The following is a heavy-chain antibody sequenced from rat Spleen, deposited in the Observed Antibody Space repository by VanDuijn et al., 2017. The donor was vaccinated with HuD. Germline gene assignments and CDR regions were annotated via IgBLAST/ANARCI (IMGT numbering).Heavy chain of an antibody. J-gene: IGHJ2*01. D-gene: IGHD3-2*01. CDR3: VRGGAVFDY. V-gene: IGHV2-47*01. CDR1: GLSLNSNS. Sequence: QVQLKESGPGLEQPSQTLSLTCSVSGLSLNSNSVSWIRQPPGKGLAWMGVIWSHGGIDYNSAFKSRLSISRDTSNSQVFLRVNSHQTEDTAMYFCVRGGAVFDYCGQGVMVTVSS. CDR2: IWSHGGI.